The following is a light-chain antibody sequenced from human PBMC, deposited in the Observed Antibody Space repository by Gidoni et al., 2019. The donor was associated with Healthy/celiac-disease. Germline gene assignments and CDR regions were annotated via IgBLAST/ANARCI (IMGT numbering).Light chain of an antibody. CDR2: SNT. V-gene: IGLV1-44*01. CDR1: SSNIGSNT. CDR3: AAWDDSLNGVV. J-gene: IGLJ2*01. Sequence: GQRVPISCSGSSSNIGSNTVNWYQQPPGTAPKLLIYSNTQRPSGVPDRFSGSKSGASASLAISGLQSEDEADYYCAAWDDSLNGVVFGGGTKLTVL.